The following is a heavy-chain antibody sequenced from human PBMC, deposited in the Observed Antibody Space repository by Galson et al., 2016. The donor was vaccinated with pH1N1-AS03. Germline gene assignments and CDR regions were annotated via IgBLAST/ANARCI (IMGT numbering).Heavy chain of an antibody. CDR1: GVTFSSYG. J-gene: IGHJ6*02. CDR2: ISFDGSNI. Sequence: SLRLSCAASGVTFSSYGIHWVRQAPGKGLEWVAFISFDGSNIYYADSVKGRFTISRDDSKKTVFLQMNSLRVEVTAVYYCTREEQWPVKSPLDYGMDVWGRGTTVTVS. D-gene: IGHD6-19*01. CDR3: TREEQWPVKSPLDYGMDV. V-gene: IGHV3-30-3*01.